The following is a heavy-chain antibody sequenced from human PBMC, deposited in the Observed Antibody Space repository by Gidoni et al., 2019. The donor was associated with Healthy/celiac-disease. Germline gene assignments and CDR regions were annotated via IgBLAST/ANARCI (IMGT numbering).Heavy chain of an antibody. D-gene: IGHD6-19*01. CDR1: GGSISSYY. CDR3: ARGHPHIAVAGTAGGGIYYFDY. CDR2: IYYSGST. Sequence: QVQLQESGPGLVKPSETLSLTCTVSGGSISSYYWSWIRQPPGKGLEWIGYIYYSGSTNYNPSLKSRVTISVDTSKNQFSLKLSSVTAADTAVYYCARGHPHIAVAGTAGGGIYYFDYWGQGTLVTVSS. V-gene: IGHV4-59*08. J-gene: IGHJ4*02.